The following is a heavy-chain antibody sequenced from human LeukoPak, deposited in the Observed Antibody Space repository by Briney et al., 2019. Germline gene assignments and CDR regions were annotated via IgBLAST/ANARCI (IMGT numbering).Heavy chain of an antibody. V-gene: IGHV4-39*07. CDR3: ARVWYGPNYYYYMDV. CDR2: IYYSGST. Sequence: SETLSLTCTVSGGSISSSSYYWGWIRQPPGKGLEWIGSIYYSGSTYYNPSLKSRVTISVDTSKNQFSLKLSSVTAADTAVYYCARVWYGPNYYYYMDVWGKGTTVTVSS. CDR1: GGSISSSSYY. D-gene: IGHD4-17*01. J-gene: IGHJ6*03.